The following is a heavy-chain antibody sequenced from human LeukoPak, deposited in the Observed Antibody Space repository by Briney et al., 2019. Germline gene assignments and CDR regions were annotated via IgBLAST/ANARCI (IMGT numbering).Heavy chain of an antibody. CDR2: INHSGST. Sequence: SETLSLTCAVYGGSFSGYYWSWIRQPPGKGLEWIGEINHSGSTNYNPSLKSRDTISVDTSKNQFSLKLSSVTAADTAVYYCARAPRITGARTTLSKWFDPWGQGTLVTVSS. V-gene: IGHV4-34*01. J-gene: IGHJ5*02. D-gene: IGHD1-20*01. CDR1: GGSFSGYY. CDR3: ARAPRITGARTTLSKWFDP.